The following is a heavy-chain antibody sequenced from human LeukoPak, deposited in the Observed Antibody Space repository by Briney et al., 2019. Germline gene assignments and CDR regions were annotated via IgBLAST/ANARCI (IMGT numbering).Heavy chain of an antibody. J-gene: IGHJ5*02. CDR1: GFTVSSNY. CDR2: IYSGGST. Sequence: SGGSLRLSCAASGFTVSSNYMSWVRQAPGKGLEWVSVIYSGGSTYYAGSVKGRFTISRHNSKNTLYLQMNSLRAEDTAVYYCARVLLRNWFDPWGQGTLVTVSS. CDR3: ARVLLRNWFDP. V-gene: IGHV3-53*04. D-gene: IGHD2-15*01.